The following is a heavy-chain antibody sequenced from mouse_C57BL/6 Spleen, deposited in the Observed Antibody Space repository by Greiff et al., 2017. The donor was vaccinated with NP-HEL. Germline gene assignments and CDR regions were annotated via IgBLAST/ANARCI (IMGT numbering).Heavy chain of an antibody. D-gene: IGHD2-4*01. CDR2: IYPGSGNT. V-gene: IGHV1-76*01. CDR3: AREEDDYDEGFAY. J-gene: IGHJ3*01. Sequence: QVQLKQSGAELVRPGASVKLSCKASGYTFTDYYINWVKQRPGQGLEWIARIYPGSGNTYYNEKFKGKATLTAEKSSSTAYMQLSSLTSEDSAVYFCAREEDDYDEGFAYWGQGTLVTVSA. CDR1: GYTFTDYY.